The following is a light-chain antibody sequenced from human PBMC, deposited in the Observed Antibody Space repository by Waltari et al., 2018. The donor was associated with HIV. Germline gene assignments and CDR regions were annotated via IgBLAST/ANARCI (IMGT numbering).Light chain of an antibody. V-gene: IGKV2-30*01. CDR3: MQGSHLYT. CDR2: KVS. Sequence: VVMTQSPLSLPVTLGQPASISCSSRQILLYSDGIHYLSWFHQRPGQSPRRLLYKVSNRDSGVPDRCSGSWAGTDFTLKISRVEAEDVGVYYCMQGSHLYTFGQGTKLEIK. CDR1: QILLYSDGIHY. J-gene: IGKJ2*01.